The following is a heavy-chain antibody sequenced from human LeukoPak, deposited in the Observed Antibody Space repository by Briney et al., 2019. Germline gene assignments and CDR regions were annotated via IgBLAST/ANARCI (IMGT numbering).Heavy chain of an antibody. Sequence: SETLSLTCTVSGYSVSNGYYWGWIRQSPGKGLEWIAAVSNSGTTYYSPSLKSQVTISLDTFKNDFSLRLTFVTAADTGVYYCARAPGSGWSDWGQGTRVTVSS. V-gene: IGHV4-38-2*02. D-gene: IGHD6-19*01. CDR1: GYSVSNGYY. CDR3: ARAPGSGWSD. J-gene: IGHJ4*02. CDR2: VSNSGTT.